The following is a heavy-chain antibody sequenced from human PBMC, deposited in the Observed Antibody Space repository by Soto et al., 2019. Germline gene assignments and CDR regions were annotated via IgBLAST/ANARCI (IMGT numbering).Heavy chain of an antibody. CDR2: ISGSGGST. CDR1: GFTFSSYA. J-gene: IGHJ4*02. CDR3: ARDLEQWLAKESY. Sequence: GGSLRLSCAPSGFTFSSYAMSWVRQAPGKGLEWVSAISGSGGSTYYADSVKGRFTISRDNSKNTLYLQMNSLRAEDTAVYYCARDLEQWLAKESYWGQGTLVTVSS. D-gene: IGHD6-19*01. V-gene: IGHV3-23*01.